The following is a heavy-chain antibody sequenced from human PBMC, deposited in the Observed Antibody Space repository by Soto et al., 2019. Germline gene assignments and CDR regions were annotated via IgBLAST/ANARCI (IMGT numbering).Heavy chain of an antibody. CDR1: GCTFSSYA. Sequence: SVKVSCKASGCTFSSYAISWVRQAPGQGLEWMGGIIPIFGTANYAQKFQGRVTITADESTSTAYMELSSLRSEDAAVYYCAVYCSSNSCKDYYYGMEVWGQGTTVSVSS. CDR3: AVYCSSNSCKDYYYGMEV. D-gene: IGHD2-2*01. J-gene: IGHJ6*02. CDR2: IIPIFGTA. V-gene: IGHV1-69*13.